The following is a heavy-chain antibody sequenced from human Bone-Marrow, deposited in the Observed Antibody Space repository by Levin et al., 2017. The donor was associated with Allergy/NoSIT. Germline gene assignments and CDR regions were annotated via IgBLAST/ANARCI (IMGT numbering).Heavy chain of an antibody. D-gene: IGHD3-22*01. CDR2: ISGSGGST. J-gene: IGHJ4*02. Sequence: ASETLSLTCAASGFTFSSYAMSWVRQAPGKGLEWVSAISGSGGSTYYADSVKGRFTISRDNSKNTLYLQMNSLRAEDTAVYYCAKHLRDSSGYYRYFDYWGQGTLVTVSS. CDR1: GFTFSSYA. CDR3: AKHLRDSSGYYRYFDY. V-gene: IGHV3-23*01.